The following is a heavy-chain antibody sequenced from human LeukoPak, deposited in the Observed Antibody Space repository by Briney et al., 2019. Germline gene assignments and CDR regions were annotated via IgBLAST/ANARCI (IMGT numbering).Heavy chain of an antibody. CDR3: AKSDCSSASCYTIDY. CDR2: ISGSGDST. CDR1: GFTFSTFA. D-gene: IGHD2-2*02. V-gene: IGHV3-23*01. Sequence: GGSLRLSCAASGFTFSTFAMNWVRQAPGKGLEWVSAISGSGDSTYFGDSVKGRFTISRDNSKSTVFLQMNSLRTEDTAVYYCAKSDCSSASCYTIDYWGQGTLVTVSS. J-gene: IGHJ4*02.